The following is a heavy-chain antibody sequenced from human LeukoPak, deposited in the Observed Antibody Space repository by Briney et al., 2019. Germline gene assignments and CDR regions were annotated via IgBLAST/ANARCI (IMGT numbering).Heavy chain of an antibody. CDR3: ATDVAGGKQQLAFYFDY. D-gene: IGHD6-13*01. J-gene: IGHJ4*02. Sequence: SVKVSCKASGGTFSSYASSWVRQAPGQGLEWMGGIIPIFGTANYAQKFQGRVTITADESTSTAYMELSSLRSEDTAVYYCATDVAGGKQQLAFYFDYWGQGTLVTVSS. V-gene: IGHV1-69*01. CDR2: IIPIFGTA. CDR1: GGTFSSYA.